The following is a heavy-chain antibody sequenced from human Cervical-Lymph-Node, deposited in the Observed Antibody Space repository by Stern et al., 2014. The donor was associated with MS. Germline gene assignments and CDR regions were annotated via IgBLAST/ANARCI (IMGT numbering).Heavy chain of an antibody. CDR1: GFTFTNYW. J-gene: IGHJ4*02. D-gene: IGHD5-12*01. CDR3: ARDDAGATAIDF. V-gene: IGHV3-74*02. CDR2: ISLDGTTT. Sequence: VQLVESGGGLVQPGGPLRLSCAVSGFTFTNYWMHWVRQGPGKGLLWISSISLDGTTTHYADFVKGRFTISRDNAKNTVSLQMNSLRVEDTGVYYCARDDAGATAIDFWGQGALVTVAS.